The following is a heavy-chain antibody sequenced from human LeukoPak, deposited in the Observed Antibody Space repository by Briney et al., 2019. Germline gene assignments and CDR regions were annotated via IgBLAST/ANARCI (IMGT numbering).Heavy chain of an antibody. CDR1: GYTFTSYY. J-gene: IGHJ3*02. Sequence: RASVKVSCKASGYTFTSYYMHWVRQAPGQGLEWMGIINPSGGSTSYAQKFQGRDTMTRDTSTSTVYMELSSLRSEDTAVYYCARLDEAYCSSTSCSTRDAFDIWGQGTMVTVSS. CDR2: INPSGGST. D-gene: IGHD2-2*01. V-gene: IGHV1-46*01. CDR3: ARLDEAYCSSTSCSTRDAFDI.